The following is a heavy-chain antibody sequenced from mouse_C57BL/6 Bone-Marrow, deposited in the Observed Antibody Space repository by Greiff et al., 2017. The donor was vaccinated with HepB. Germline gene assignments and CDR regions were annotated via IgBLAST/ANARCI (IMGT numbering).Heavy chain of an antibody. Sequence: QVQLKESGAELARPGASVKMSCKASGYTFTSYTMHWVKQRPGQGLEWIGYINPSSGYTKYNQKFKDKATLTADKSSSTAYMQLSSLTSEDSAVYNCAGDYYYAMDYWGQGTSVTVSS. J-gene: IGHJ4*01. V-gene: IGHV1-4*01. CDR2: INPSSGYT. CDR1: GYTFTSYT. CDR3: AGDYYYAMDY.